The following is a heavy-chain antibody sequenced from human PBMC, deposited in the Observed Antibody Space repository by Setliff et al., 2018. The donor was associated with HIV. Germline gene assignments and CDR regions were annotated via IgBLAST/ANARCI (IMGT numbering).Heavy chain of an antibody. D-gene: IGHD3-3*01. CDR1: GGSFSGYY. CDR2: INHSGST. Sequence: PSETLSLTCAVYGGSFSGYYWSWIRQPPGKGLGWIGEINHSGSTNYNPSLKSRVTISVDTSKNQFSLKLSSVTAADTAVYYCARGRRYDFWSGSQDWFDPWGQGTLVTVSS. J-gene: IGHJ5*02. V-gene: IGHV4-34*01. CDR3: ARGRRYDFWSGSQDWFDP.